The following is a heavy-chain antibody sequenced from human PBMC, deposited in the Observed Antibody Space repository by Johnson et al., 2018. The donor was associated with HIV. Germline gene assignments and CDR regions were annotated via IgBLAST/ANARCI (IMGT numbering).Heavy chain of an antibody. CDR3: AIIPPGGAGKGADAFDI. CDR2: ISYDGSNK. J-gene: IGHJ3*02. Sequence: QVQLVESGGGLIQPGGSLKLSCAASGFTFSSYAMHWVRQAPGKGLDWVAVISYDGSNKYYADSVKGRFTISRDNSKNTLYLQMNSLRAEDTAVYYCAIIPPGGAGKGADAFDIWGQVTMVTVSS. D-gene: IGHD1-26*01. CDR1: GFTFSSYA. V-gene: IGHV3-30-3*01.